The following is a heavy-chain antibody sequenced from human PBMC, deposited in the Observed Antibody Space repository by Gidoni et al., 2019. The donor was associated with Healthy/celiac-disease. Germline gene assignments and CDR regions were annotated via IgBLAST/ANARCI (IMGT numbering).Heavy chain of an antibody. CDR2: INPSGGST. CDR1: GYTFTRYS. Sequence: QVQLVQSGAEVKKPGASVKVSCKAFGYTFTRYSMHWVRQAPGQGLEWMGIINPSGGSTSYAQKFQGRVTMTRDTSTSTVYMELSSLRSEDTAVYYCARGGIAVAGENLDAFDVWGQGTMVTVSS. J-gene: IGHJ3*01. V-gene: IGHV1-46*03. CDR3: ARGGIAVAGENLDAFDV. D-gene: IGHD6-19*01.